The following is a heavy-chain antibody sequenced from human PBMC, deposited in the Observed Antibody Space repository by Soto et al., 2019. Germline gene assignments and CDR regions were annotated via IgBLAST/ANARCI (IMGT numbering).Heavy chain of an antibody. J-gene: IGHJ5*02. CDR3: ALSSSSGFWFDP. Sequence: QVQLQESGPGLVKPSQTLSLTCTVSGGSISSGGYYWSWIRQHPGKGLEWIGYIYYSGSTYYNPSLESRVTFSVDTSKTQFSLKLRSVTAADTAVYYGALSSSSGFWFDPWGQGTLVTVSS. D-gene: IGHD6-6*01. CDR2: IYYSGST. V-gene: IGHV4-31*03. CDR1: GGSISSGGYY.